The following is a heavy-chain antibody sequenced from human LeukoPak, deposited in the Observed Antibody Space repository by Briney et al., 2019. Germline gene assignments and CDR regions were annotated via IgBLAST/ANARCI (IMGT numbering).Heavy chain of an antibody. CDR2: ISATGTSI. J-gene: IGHJ4*02. D-gene: IGHD3-10*01. V-gene: IGHV3-23*01. Sequence: EGSLRLSCAASGFSFSNYAMSWVRQAPGKGLEWVSSISATGTSIYSADSVKGRFTISRDNSEDTLYLQVNSLRVEDTAVYYCAKRAELQDRALAFASWGQGTLVIVSS. CDR3: AKRAELQDRALAFAS. CDR1: GFSFSNYA.